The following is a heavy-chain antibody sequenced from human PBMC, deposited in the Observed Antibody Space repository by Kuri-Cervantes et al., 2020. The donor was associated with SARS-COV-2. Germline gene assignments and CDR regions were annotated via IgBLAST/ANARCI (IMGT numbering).Heavy chain of an antibody. Sequence: ASVKVSCKASGYTFTGYYMHWVRQAPGQGLEWMGWINAYNGNTNYAQKLQGRVTMTTDTSTSTAYMELRSLRSDDTAVYYCARTGDYYYGMDVWGQGTTVTVSS. J-gene: IGHJ6*02. V-gene: IGHV1-18*04. CDR3: ARTGDYYYGMDV. CDR2: INAYNGNT. D-gene: IGHD7-27*01. CDR1: GYTFTGYY.